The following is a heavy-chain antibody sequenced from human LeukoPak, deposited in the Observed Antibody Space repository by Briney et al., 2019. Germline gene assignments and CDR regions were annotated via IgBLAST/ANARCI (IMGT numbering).Heavy chain of an antibody. CDR1: GGSISSSSYY. J-gene: IGHJ6*02. Sequence: SETLSLTCTVSGGSISSSSYYWGWIRQPPGKGLEWIGSIYYSGSTYYNPSLKSRVTISVDTSKNQFSLKLSSVTAADTAVYYCASGITIFGVVIIEASYGMDVWGQGTTVTVSS. D-gene: IGHD3-3*01. CDR3: ASGITIFGVVIIEASYGMDV. CDR2: IYYSGST. V-gene: IGHV4-39*01.